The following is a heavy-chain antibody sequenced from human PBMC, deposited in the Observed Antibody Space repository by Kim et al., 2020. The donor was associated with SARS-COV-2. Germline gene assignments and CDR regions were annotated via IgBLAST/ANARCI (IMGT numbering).Heavy chain of an antibody. CDR3: AKSFLRSFDY. D-gene: IGHD3-3*01. Sequence: NKYYADSVKGRFTISRDKSKNTLYLQMNSLRAEDTAVYYCAKSFLRSFDYWGQGTLVTVSS. J-gene: IGHJ4*02. CDR2: NK. V-gene: IGHV3-30*02.